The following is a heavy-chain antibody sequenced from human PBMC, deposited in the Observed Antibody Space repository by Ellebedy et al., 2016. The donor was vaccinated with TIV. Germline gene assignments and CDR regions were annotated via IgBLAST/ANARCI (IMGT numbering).Heavy chain of an antibody. CDR1: GYTFSYYS. D-gene: IGHD4-23*01. CDR3: ARDPVGVGPAFDV. CDR2: NSGDNLNI. J-gene: IGHJ4*02. V-gene: IGHV3-48*01. Sequence: PGGSLRLSCAASGYTFSYYSLNWVRQAPGKGLEWLSYNSGDNLNIWYADSVKGRFTISRDNSKDTLFLQMNSLRAEDTAIYFCARDPVGVGPAFDVWGRGTLLTVSS.